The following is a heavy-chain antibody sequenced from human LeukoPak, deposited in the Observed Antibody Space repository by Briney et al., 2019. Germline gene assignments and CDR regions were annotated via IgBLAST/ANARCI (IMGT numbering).Heavy chain of an antibody. CDR2: ISSSSSTI. CDR1: GFTFSSYS. D-gene: IGHD3-16*01. J-gene: IGHJ4*02. CDR3: ASIPTWGSHITFDY. Sequence: PGGSLRLSCAASGFTFSSYSMNWVRQAPGKGLEWVSYISSSSSTIYYADSVKGRFTISRDNAKNSLYLQMNSLRAEDTAVYYCASIPTWGSHITFDYWGQGTLATVSS. V-gene: IGHV3-48*01.